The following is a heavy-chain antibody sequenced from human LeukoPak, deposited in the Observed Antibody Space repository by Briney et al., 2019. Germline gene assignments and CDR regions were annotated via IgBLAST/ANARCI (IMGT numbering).Heavy chain of an antibody. J-gene: IGHJ4*02. CDR1: GFTFSSDS. Sequence: PGGSLRLSCAASGFTFSSDSLNWVRQAPGKGLEWIPYISSSSGTIYYADSVKGRFTISRDNAKKSLYLQMSSLRAEDTAVYYCARGEVVISYYFDYWGQGTLVTVSS. V-gene: IGHV3-48*01. CDR2: ISSSSGTI. D-gene: IGHD2-21*01. CDR3: ARGEVVISYYFDY.